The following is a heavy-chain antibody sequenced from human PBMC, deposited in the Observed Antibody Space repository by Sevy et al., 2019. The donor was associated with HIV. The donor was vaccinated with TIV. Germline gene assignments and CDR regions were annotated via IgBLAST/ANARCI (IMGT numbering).Heavy chain of an antibody. J-gene: IGHJ1*01. CDR3: ARAPRGSQGPGQYFQH. V-gene: IGHV1-18*01. CDR1: GYTFENYG. Sequence: ASVKVSCKASGYTFENYGLGWVRQAPGQGLEWMEWISRYNANYAQHLQGRVTMTTDTSTSTAYMALRSLRSDDTAVYVYARAPRGSQGPGQYFQHWGQGTLVTVSS. D-gene: IGHD1-26*01. CDR2: ISRYNA.